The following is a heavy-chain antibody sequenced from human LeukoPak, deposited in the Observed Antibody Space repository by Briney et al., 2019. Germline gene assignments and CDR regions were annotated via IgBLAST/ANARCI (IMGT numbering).Heavy chain of an antibody. CDR2: IYSGGST. J-gene: IGHJ4*02. CDR1: GFTVSSNY. CDR3: AKEGIAASPTYFDY. Sequence: SGGSLRLSCAASGFTVSSNYMSWVRQAPGKGLEWVSVIYSGGSTYYADSVKGRFTISRDNSKNTLYLQMNSLRAEDTAVYYCAKEGIAASPTYFDYWGQGTLVTVSS. V-gene: IGHV3-53*01. D-gene: IGHD6-13*01.